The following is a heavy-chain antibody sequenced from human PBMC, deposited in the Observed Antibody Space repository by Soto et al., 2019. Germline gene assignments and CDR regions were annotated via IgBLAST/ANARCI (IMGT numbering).Heavy chain of an antibody. V-gene: IGHV3-33*01. CDR1: GFTFSSYG. J-gene: IGHJ4*02. D-gene: IGHD5-12*01. CDR3: ARDLSYSGPFKLDYFDY. Sequence: QAGGSLRLSCAASGFTFSSYGMHWVRQAPGKGLEWVAVIWYDGSNKYYADSVKGRFTISRDNSKNTLYLQMNSLRAEDTAVYYCARDLSYSGPFKLDYFDYWGQGTLVTVSS. CDR2: IWYDGSNK.